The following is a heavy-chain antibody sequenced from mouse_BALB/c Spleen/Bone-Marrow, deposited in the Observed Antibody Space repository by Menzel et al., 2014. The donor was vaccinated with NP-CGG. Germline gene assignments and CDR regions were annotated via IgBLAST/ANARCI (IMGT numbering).Heavy chain of an antibody. CDR3: ARGACYGNYFDY. D-gene: IGHD2-10*01. CDR2: ILPGSGST. V-gene: IGHV1-9*01. J-gene: IGHJ2*01. CDR1: GYTFSSYW. Sequence: VHLVESGAELMKPGASVKISCKATGYTFSSYWIEWVKQRPGHGLEWIGEILPGSGSTNYNEKFKGKATFTADTSSNTAYMQLSSLTSEDSAVYYCARGACYGNYFDYWGQGTTLTVSS.